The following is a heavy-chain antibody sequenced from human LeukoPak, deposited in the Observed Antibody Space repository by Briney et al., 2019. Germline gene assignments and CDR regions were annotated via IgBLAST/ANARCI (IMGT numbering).Heavy chain of an antibody. J-gene: IGHJ4*02. CDR1: GGSISSTSYY. V-gene: IGHV4-39*01. CDR2: IYYSGTT. CDR3: ARLVVPAAMGHGLDY. Sequence: PSETLSLTCIVSGGSISSTSYYWGWIRQPPGKGREWIGTIYYSGTTYYNPSLKSRVTISVDTSKNQFSLKLSSVTAADTAVYYCARLVVPAAMGHGLDYWGQGTMVTVSS. D-gene: IGHD2-2*01.